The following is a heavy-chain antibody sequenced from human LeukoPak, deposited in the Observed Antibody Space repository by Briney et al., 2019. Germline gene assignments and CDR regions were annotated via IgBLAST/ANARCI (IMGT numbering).Heavy chain of an antibody. J-gene: IGHJ4*02. Sequence: GGSLRLSGAASGFTFSSYAMHWVRQAPGKGLEWVAVIPYDGSNKYYADSVKGRFTISRDNSMNTLYLQMNSLRAEDTAVYYCARACIAASLALDYWGQGTLVTVSS. V-gene: IGHV3-30-3*01. CDR1: GFTFSSYA. CDR3: ARACIAASLALDY. D-gene: IGHD6-13*01. CDR2: IPYDGSNK.